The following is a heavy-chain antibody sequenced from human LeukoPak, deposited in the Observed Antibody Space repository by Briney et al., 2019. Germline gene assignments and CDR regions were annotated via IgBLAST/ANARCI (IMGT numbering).Heavy chain of an antibody. CDR1: GFTFSSYV. V-gene: IGHV3-30*18. D-gene: IGHD5-12*01. CDR3: AKRGYSGYDLDY. Sequence: GGSLRLSCAASGFTFSSYVMHWVRQAPGKGLERVAGISYDGTNKHYADAVKGRFTISRDNSKNTLFLQMNSLRPEDAAVHYCAKRGYSGYDLDYWGQGTLVTVSS. J-gene: IGHJ4*02. CDR2: ISYDGTNK.